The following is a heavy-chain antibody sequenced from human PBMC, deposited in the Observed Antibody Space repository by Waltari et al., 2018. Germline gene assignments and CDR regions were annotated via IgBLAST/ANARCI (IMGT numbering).Heavy chain of an antibody. CDR3: ARGPPFRGYYYFYYMDV. V-gene: IGHV1-69*14. Sequence: QVQLVQSGDEVKKPGSSVKVSCKASGGTYNTYAISWVRQAPGLGLGWVGGIVPILGTASYAQKFQGRGRSTGDKSTGTAYMELSSLRSEDTAVYFCARGPPFRGYYYFYYMDVWGKGTTVNVSS. CDR1: GGTYNTYA. D-gene: IGHD3-16*01. CDR2: IVPILGTA. J-gene: IGHJ6*03.